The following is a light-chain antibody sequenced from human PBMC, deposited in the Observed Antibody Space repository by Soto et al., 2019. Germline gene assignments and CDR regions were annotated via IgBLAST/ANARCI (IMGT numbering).Light chain of an antibody. CDR2: AAS. V-gene: IGKV1-39*01. CDR1: QSISSY. CDR3: QQSYSTPPT. Sequence: IQMPHSPSSLSASVGDRVTITCRASQSISSYLNWYQQKPGKAPKLLIYAASSLQSGVPSRFSGSGSGTDFTLTISSLQPEDFATYHCQQSYSTPPTCGQGTKVDIK. J-gene: IGKJ1*01.